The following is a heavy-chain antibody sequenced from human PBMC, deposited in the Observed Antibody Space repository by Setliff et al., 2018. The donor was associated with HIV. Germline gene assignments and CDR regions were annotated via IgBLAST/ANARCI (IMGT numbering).Heavy chain of an antibody. V-gene: IGHV3-48*03. Sequence: PGGSLRLSCATSGFIFSSYEMNWVRQAPGKGLEWISFIGGHGSIIHYADSVKCRFTISRDNAKNSVYLQMHSLRVEDTAVYYCAAVPWGHSSLIIDHWGQGTPVTVSS. CDR1: GFIFSSYE. CDR2: IGGHGSII. J-gene: IGHJ4*02. D-gene: IGHD3-16*01. CDR3: AAVPWGHSSLIIDH.